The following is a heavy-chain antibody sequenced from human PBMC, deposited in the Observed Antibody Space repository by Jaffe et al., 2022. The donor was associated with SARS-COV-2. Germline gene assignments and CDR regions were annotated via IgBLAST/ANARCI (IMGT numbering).Heavy chain of an antibody. J-gene: IGHJ4*02. V-gene: IGHV4-59*01. CDR3: ARGGYSYGYPPDY. D-gene: IGHD5-18*01. CDR1: GGSISSYY. Sequence: QVQLQESGPGLVKPSETLSLTCTVSGGSISSYYWSWIRQPPGKGLEWIGYIYYSGSTNYNPSLKSRVTISVDTSKNQFSLKLSSVTAADTAVYYCARGGYSYGYPPDYWGQGTLVTVSS. CDR2: IYYSGST.